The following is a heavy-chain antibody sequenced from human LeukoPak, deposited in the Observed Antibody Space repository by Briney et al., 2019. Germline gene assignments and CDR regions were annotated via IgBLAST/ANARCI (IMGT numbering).Heavy chain of an antibody. CDR3: ASGYIRLNESFDY. V-gene: IGHV4-4*02. J-gene: IGHJ4*02. CDR1: GGSISSSNW. CDR2: IYHSGST. D-gene: IGHD1-1*01. Sequence: SETLSLTCAVSGGSISSSNWWSWVRQPPGKGLEWIGEIYHSGSTNYNPSLKSRVTISVDKSKNQFSLKLSSVTAADTAVYYCASGYIRLNESFDYWGQGTLVTVSS.